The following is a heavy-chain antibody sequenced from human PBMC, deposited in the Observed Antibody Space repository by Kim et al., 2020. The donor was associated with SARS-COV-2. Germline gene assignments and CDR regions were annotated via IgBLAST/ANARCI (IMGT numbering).Heavy chain of an antibody. Sequence: AQKFQGRVTITADMSTGTAYMDLNSLRSEDTAVYYCATGHTGYSSGQLDSWGQGTLVTVSS. CDR3: ATGHTGYSSGQLDS. D-gene: IGHD3-22*01. V-gene: IGHV1-69*04. J-gene: IGHJ4*02.